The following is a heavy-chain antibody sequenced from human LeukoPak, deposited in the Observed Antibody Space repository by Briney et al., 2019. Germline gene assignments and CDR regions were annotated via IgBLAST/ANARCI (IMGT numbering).Heavy chain of an antibody. CDR2: ISAYTGNT. Sequence: GASVKVSCKASGYILTHYGISWVRQAPGQGLEWMGWISAYTGNTNYAQKIQGRVTMTTDTSTSTAYMELRSLRSDDTAVYYCARRGGYSSGSGFSPYYFDYWGQGTLVTVSS. J-gene: IGHJ4*02. V-gene: IGHV1-18*01. CDR1: GYILTHYG. D-gene: IGHD2-15*01. CDR3: ARRGGYSSGSGFSPYYFDY.